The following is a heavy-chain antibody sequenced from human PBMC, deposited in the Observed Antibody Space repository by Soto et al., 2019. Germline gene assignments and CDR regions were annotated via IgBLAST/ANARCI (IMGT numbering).Heavy chain of an antibody. CDR2: IYYSGST. Sequence: PSETLSLTCTVSDGSISSYYWSWIRQPPGKGLEWIGYIYYSGSTNYNPSLKSRVTISVDTSKNQFSLKLSSVTAADTAVYYCARDMIGDYFDYWGQGTLVTVSS. CDR1: DGSISSYY. J-gene: IGHJ4*02. V-gene: IGHV4-59*01. CDR3: ARDMIGDYFDY. D-gene: IGHD3-22*01.